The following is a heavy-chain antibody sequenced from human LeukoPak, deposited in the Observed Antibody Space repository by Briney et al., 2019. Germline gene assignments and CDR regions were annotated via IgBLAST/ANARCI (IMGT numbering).Heavy chain of an antibody. D-gene: IGHD2-21*02. J-gene: IGHJ6*02. CDR2: INHRGST. CDR1: GGSFSGYY. Sequence: MPSETLSLTCAVYGGSFSGYYWSWIRQPPGKGLEWIGEINHRGSTNYNPSLKSRVTISVDTSKNQFSLKLSSVTAADTAVYYCARDRNDFRDYYYGMDVWGQGTTVTVSS. CDR3: ARDRNDFRDYYYGMDV. V-gene: IGHV4-34*01.